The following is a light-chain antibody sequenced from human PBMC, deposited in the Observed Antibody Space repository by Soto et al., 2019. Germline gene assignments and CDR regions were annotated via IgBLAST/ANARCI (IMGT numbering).Light chain of an antibody. CDR3: QQRSNWLT. V-gene: IGKV3-11*01. J-gene: IGKJ4*01. Sequence: EIVLTQSPATLSLSPGERATLSCRASQSVSSHLAWYQQKPGQAPRLLIYDASNRATGIPARFSGSGSGTDVTLTISSLEPEDFAVYYCQQRSNWLTFGGATNVEIK. CDR2: DAS. CDR1: QSVSSH.